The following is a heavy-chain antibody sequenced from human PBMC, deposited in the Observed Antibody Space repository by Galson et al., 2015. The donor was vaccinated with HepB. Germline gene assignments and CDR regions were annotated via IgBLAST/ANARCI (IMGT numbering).Heavy chain of an antibody. J-gene: IGHJ4*02. CDR1: GFSLRTRGVG. CDR3: AHGELQTAFYYDNGGYRYYFDF. CDR2: IFWDDDK. Sequence: PALVKPTQTLTLTCTFSGFSLRTRGVGVGWIRQPPGKALEWLALIFWDDDKNYSPSLKSRLTITKDTSKNQVVLTLSNIDPLDTGTYYCAHGELQTAFYYDNGGYRYYFDFWGQGTLVTVSS. V-gene: IGHV2-5*02. D-gene: IGHD3-22*01.